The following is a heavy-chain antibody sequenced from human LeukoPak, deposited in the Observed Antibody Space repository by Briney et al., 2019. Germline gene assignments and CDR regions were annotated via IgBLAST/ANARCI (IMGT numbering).Heavy chain of an antibody. CDR1: GGSISSDY. J-gene: IGHJ4*02. Sequence: SETLSLTCTVSGGSISSDYWSWIRQPPGKGLEWIGYIYYSGSTNYNPSLKSRVTISEDTSKSQFSLKLSSVTAADTAVYYCARGKITFGYWGQGTLVTVSS. CDR2: IYYSGST. CDR3: ARGKITFGY. D-gene: IGHD3-10*01. V-gene: IGHV4-59*01.